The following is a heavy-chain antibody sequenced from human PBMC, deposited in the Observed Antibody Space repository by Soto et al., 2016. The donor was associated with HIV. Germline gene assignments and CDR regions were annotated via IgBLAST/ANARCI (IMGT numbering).Heavy chain of an antibody. CDR2: INPNSDDT. CDR1: GYTFTAYY. Sequence: QVQLVHSGAEVKKPGASVKVSCKASGYTFTAYYMHWVRQAPGQGLEWMGWINPNSDDTNYAQKLQGRVTMTTDTSTSTAYMELRSLRSDDTAVYYCARMAGTGWGYYYYYYMDVWGKGTTVTVSS. CDR3: ARMAGTGWGYYYYYYMDV. J-gene: IGHJ6*03. V-gene: IGHV1-2*02. D-gene: IGHD6-19*01.